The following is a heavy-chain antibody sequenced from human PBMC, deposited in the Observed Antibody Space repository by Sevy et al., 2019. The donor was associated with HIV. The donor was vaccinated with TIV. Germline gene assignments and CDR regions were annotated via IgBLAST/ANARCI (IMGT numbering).Heavy chain of an antibody. J-gene: IGHJ4*02. Sequence: GGSLRLSCVTSGFTFSSYAMSWVRQTPGKGLEWVSAIGGSADYTYYADSVKGRFTISRDNSKNTLYLQMNGLRAEDTAVYYCAKEVSDDSYFDYWGQGTLVTVSS. V-gene: IGHV3-23*01. CDR3: AKEVSDDSYFDY. CDR1: GFTFSSYA. CDR2: IGGSADYT. D-gene: IGHD3-10*01.